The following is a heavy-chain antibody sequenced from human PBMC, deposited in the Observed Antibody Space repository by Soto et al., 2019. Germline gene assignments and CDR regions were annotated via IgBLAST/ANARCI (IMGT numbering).Heavy chain of an antibody. CDR3: AKFGLRFLEWLLWFDY. D-gene: IGHD3-3*01. J-gene: IGHJ4*02. V-gene: IGHV3-7*01. Sequence: LRLSCAASGFTFSSYWMSWVRQAPGKGLEWVANIKQDGSEKYYVDSVKGRFTISRDNAKNSLYLQMNSLRAEDTAVYYCAKFGLRFLEWLLWFDYWGQGTLVTV. CDR2: IKQDGSEK. CDR1: GFTFSSYW.